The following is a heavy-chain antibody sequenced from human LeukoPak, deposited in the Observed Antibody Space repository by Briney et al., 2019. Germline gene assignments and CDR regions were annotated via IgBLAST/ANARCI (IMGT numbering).Heavy chain of an antibody. V-gene: IGHV3-23*01. CDR2: ISGSGGST. J-gene: IGHJ4*02. D-gene: IGHD6-13*01. CDR1: GFTFSSYA. Sequence: PGGSLRLSCAASGFTFSSYAMSWVRQAPGKGLEWVSAISGSGGSTYYADSVKGRFTISRDNSKNTLYLQMNSLGAEDTAVYYCATGPYRGEYSSSWYSAPLCDDWGQGTLVTVSS. CDR3: ATGPYRGEYSSSWYSAPLCDD.